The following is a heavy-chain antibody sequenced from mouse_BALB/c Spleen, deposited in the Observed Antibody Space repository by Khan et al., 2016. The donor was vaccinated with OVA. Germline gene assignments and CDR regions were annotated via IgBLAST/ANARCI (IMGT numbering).Heavy chain of an antibody. CDR1: GYTFTSYY. V-gene: IGHV1S81*02. CDR2: INPSGGGT. Sequence: QVQLQQSGAELVKPGASVKLSCKASGYTFTSYYIYWLKQRSGQGLEWIGEINPSGGGTNFNAKFKSKATLTVDRSYSHTFVQLSSLTSEDSAVYYSSKGGFSTFAYWGQGTLVTVSA. J-gene: IGHJ3*01. CDR3: SKGGFSTFAY.